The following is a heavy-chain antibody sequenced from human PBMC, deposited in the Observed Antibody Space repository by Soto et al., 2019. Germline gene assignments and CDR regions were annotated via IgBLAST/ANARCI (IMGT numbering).Heavy chain of an antibody. CDR3: ARRQCRCGSCYGGDWRDP. D-gene: IGHD1-26*01. CDR2: VPYTGST. CDR1: GDSINHYY. J-gene: IGHJ5*02. Sequence: QVQLQESGPGLVKPSETLSLTCTVSGDSINHYYWNWVRQAPGKGLEWIGYVPYTGSTNYNPSLKSRLTISVDTSTNQFSLTLTSVTDADTALYYCARRQCRCGSCYGGDWRDPWGDGILVTVSS. V-gene: IGHV4-59*08.